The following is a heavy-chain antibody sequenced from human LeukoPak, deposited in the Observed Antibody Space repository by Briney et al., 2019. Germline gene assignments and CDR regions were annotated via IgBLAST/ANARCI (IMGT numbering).Heavy chain of an antibody. CDR3: ARLQVKRGYDFLDV. Sequence: PSETLSLTCTVSGGSIRSYYWSWIRQPPGKGLEWIGYIYYSGSTNYNPSLKSRVTISVDTSKNQFSLKLSSVTAADTAVYYCARLQVKRGYDFLDVWGQGTTVTVSS. CDR2: IYYSGST. V-gene: IGHV4-59*08. D-gene: IGHD3-3*01. CDR1: GGSIRSYY. J-gene: IGHJ6*02.